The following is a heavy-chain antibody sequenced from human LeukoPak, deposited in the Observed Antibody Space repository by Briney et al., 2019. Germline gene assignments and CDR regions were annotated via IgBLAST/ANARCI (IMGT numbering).Heavy chain of an antibody. V-gene: IGHV4-30-4*01. Sequence: SQTLSLTCTVSGGSISSGDYYWSWIRQPPGKGLEWIGYIYYIGNTFCNPSLKSRVTISVDTSKNQFSLKLSSVTAADTAVYYCASAYCGGDCTPYWYFDLWGRGTLVTVSS. D-gene: IGHD2-21*02. CDR3: ASAYCGGDCTPYWYFDL. J-gene: IGHJ2*01. CDR1: GGSISSGDYY. CDR2: IYYIGNT.